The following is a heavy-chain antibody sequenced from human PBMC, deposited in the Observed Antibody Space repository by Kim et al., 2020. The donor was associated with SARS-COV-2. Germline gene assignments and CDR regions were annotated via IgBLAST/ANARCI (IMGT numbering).Heavy chain of an antibody. Sequence: GGSLRLSCAASGFTFSSYWMSWVRQAPGKGLEWVANIKQDGSEKYYVDSVKGRFTISRDNAKNSLYLQMNSLRAEDTAVYYCARDGPAVAGAYYYYGMDVWGQGPTVTVSS. D-gene: IGHD6-19*01. CDR1: GFTFSSYW. V-gene: IGHV3-7*03. CDR2: IKQDGSEK. CDR3: ARDGPAVAGAYYYYGMDV. J-gene: IGHJ6*02.